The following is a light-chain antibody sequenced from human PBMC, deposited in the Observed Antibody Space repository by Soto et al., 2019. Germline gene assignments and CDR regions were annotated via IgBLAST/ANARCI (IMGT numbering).Light chain of an antibody. Sequence: DIVMTQSPDSLVVSLGERATINCRSSQNILNSPDKRNYLAWYQQKSGQPPKLLIYWAATRESGVPVRFSGSGSGTDFTLTISSLQAEEVAVYYCKQYYSAPQITFGGGTKVEIK. J-gene: IGKJ4*01. V-gene: IGKV4-1*01. CDR2: WAA. CDR3: KQYYSAPQIT. CDR1: QNILNSPDKRNY.